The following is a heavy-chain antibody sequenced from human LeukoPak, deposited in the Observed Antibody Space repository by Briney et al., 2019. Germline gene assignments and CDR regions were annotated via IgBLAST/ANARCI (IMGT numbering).Heavy chain of an antibody. Sequence: LRLSCAASGFTFSSYYWSWIRQPPGKGLEWIGYIYYSGSTNYNPSLKSRVTISVDTSKNQFSLRLTSVTAADTAVYYCARQEQQLIYNWFDPWGQGTLVTVSS. V-gene: IGHV4-59*01. CDR1: GFTFSSYY. CDR2: IYYSGST. J-gene: IGHJ5*02. D-gene: IGHD6-13*01. CDR3: ARQEQQLIYNWFDP.